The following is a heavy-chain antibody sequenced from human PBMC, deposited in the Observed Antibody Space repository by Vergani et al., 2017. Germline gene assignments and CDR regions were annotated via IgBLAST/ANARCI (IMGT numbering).Heavy chain of an antibody. J-gene: IGHJ4*02. CDR2: IYYSGLT. Sequence: QLQLQQSGPGLVKPSETLFLTCTVSADSISSGSYYWGWIRQPPGKSLEWIGGIYYSGLTYYNPSLKSRVAISVDTSKNKFSLKVTSVTAADTAVYFCARQRPGSGWSPGDFDDWGQGILVTVSS. CDR1: ADSISSGSYY. D-gene: IGHD6-19*01. V-gene: IGHV4-39*01. CDR3: ARQRPGSGWSPGDFDD.